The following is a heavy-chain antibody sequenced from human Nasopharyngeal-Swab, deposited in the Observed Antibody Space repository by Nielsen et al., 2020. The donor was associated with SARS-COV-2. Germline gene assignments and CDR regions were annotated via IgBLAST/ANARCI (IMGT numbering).Heavy chain of an antibody. CDR3: ARDVAGADSA. CDR2: IDTDESTT. V-gene: IGHV3-74*01. CDR1: GFTFSRYW. Sequence: GGSLRLSCAASGFTFSRYWMHWVRQVPGKGLVWVSRIDTDESTTDHADSVKGRFTISRDNAKNTLYLQMNNLRAEDTALYYCARDVAGADSAWGQGTLVTVSS. D-gene: IGHD2-21*01. J-gene: IGHJ5*02.